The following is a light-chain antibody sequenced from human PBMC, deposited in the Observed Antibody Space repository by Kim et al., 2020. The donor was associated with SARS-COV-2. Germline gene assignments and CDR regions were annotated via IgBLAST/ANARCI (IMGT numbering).Light chain of an antibody. CDR1: KLGDKY. CDR3: QAWDSSRV. Sequence: VSVSPGRTASLTCSGDKLGDKYICWYQQKPGQSPVLVIYQNYKRPSGIPERFSGSNSGNTATLTISGTQAMDEADYYCQAWDSSRVFGGGTQLTVL. CDR2: QNY. J-gene: IGLJ3*02. V-gene: IGLV3-1*01.